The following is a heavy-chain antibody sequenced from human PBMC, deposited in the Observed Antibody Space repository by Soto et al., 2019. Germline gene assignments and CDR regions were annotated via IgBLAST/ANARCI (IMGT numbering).Heavy chain of an antibody. J-gene: IGHJ6*02. CDR2: INHSGST. V-gene: IGHV4-34*01. D-gene: IGHD4-17*01. CDR3: ERNGWYYGMDV. CDR1: GGSFSGYY. Sequence: SETLSLTCAVYGGSFSGYYWSWIRQPPGKGLEWIGEINHSGSTNYNPSLKSRVTISVDTSKNQFSLMLSSVTAADTAVYYCERNGWYYGMDVWGQGTTVTVSS.